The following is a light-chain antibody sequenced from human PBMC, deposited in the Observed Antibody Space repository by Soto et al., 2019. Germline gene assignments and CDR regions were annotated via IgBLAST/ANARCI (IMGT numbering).Light chain of an antibody. Sequence: IQMTQSLSSLSASVCDRVTITCRASQGISNYLAWYQQKPGKVPKLLIYAASALQSGVPSRYSGSGSGTDFTLTISRLQPEDVATYYCQKYNSAPWTFGQGTKVDIK. V-gene: IGKV1-27*01. CDR3: QKYNSAPWT. CDR2: AAS. J-gene: IGKJ1*01. CDR1: QGISNY.